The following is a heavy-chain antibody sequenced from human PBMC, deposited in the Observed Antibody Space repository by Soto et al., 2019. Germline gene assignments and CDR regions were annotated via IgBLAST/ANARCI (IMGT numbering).Heavy chain of an antibody. V-gene: IGHV3-21*01. CDR3: ARDIATIFGVDFDY. CDR1: GFTFSSYS. CDR2: ISSSSYI. D-gene: IGHD3-3*01. Sequence: EVQLVESGGGLVKPGGSLRLSCAASGFTFSSYSMNWVRQAPGKGLEWVSSISSSSYIYYADSVKGRFTISRDNAKNSLYLQMNSLRAEDTAVYYCARDIATIFGVDFDYWGQGTLVTVSS. J-gene: IGHJ4*02.